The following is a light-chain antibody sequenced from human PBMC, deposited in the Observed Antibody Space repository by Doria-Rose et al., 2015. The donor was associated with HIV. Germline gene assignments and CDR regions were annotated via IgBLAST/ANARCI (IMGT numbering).Light chain of an antibody. CDR1: QSFSSTY. CDR2: DGS. V-gene: IGKV3-20*01. J-gene: IGKJ1*01. Sequence: LTQSPGTLSLSPGERATLSCRASQSFSSTYLAWYQQKPGQVPSLLFYDGSTRATGIPDRFSASGSGTDFTLTINRLEPEDFALYYCHQYGTSWTFGQGTKVEI. CDR3: HQYGTSWT.